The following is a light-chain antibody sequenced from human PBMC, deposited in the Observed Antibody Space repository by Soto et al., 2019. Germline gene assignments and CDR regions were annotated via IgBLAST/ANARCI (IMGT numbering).Light chain of an antibody. V-gene: IGKV1-39*01. CDR1: QCVVNY. CDR3: QQRYDPPYT. CDR2: DTS. Sequence: IHLTQSPSFLSASIGDEVTITCRTSQCVVNYLNWYQHRSGQAPKILIFDTSSLSRGVPPRFSGSGSGSLFTLTIVSLQPEDFATYYCQQRYDPPYTFGQGT. J-gene: IGKJ2*01.